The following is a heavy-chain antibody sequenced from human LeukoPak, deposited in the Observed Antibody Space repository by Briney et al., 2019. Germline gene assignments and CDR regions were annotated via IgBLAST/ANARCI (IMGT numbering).Heavy chain of an antibody. Sequence: GGSLRLSCAASGFTFSSYWRHWVRQAPGKGLVWVSRINSDGSSTSYADSVKGRFTISRENAKNTLYLQMHSLRAEDTAVYYCARDRLRYYYDSSGRDFDPWRQGTLVTVSS. CDR1: GFTFSSYW. V-gene: IGHV3-74*01. CDR2: INSDGSST. J-gene: IGHJ5*02. D-gene: IGHD3-22*01. CDR3: ARDRLRYYYDSSGRDFDP.